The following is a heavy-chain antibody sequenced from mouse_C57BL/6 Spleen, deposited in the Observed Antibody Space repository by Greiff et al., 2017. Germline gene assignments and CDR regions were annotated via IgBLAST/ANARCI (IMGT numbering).Heavy chain of an antibody. Sequence: VQLQQPGAELVRPGSSVKLSCKASGYTFTSYWMDWVKQRPGQGLEWIGNIYPSDSETHYKQKFKDKATLTVDKSSSTAYMQLSSLTSEDSAVYYCARNRDDGYYGYFDVWGTGTTVTVSS. CDR2: IYPSDSET. V-gene: IGHV1-61*01. CDR1: GYTFTSYW. CDR3: ARNRDDGYYGYFDV. D-gene: IGHD2-3*01. J-gene: IGHJ1*03.